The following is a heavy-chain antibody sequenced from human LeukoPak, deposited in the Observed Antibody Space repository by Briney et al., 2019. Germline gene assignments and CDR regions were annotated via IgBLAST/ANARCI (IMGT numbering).Heavy chain of an antibody. CDR2: ISYNETNK. CDR1: GFIFNNYA. CDR3: ARVGGSGWYGYIDY. V-gene: IGHV3-30*04. D-gene: IGHD6-19*01. J-gene: IGHJ4*02. Sequence: GGSLRLSCTASGFIFNNYAMHWVRRAPGKGLEWVALISYNETNKYYPDSVKGRLTISRDSSKNTVYLQMGSLRADDTAVYYCARVGGSGWYGYIDYWGQGTLVRVSS.